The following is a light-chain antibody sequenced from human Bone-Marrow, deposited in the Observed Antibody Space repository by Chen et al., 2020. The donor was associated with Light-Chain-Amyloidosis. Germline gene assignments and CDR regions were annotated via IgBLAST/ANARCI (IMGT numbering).Light chain of an antibody. Sequence: SYVLTQPPSVSVAPGQTASLSCGGGDLASTSVHWYQQRPGQAPVLVMYNDDDRPSGIPERLAGSNSGRAATLTITRVEAGDEADYYCQVWDTRSDQKVVGGGTRLTVL. J-gene: IGLJ3*02. CDR3: QVWDTRSDQKV. CDR2: NDD. CDR1: DLASTS. V-gene: IGLV3-21*01.